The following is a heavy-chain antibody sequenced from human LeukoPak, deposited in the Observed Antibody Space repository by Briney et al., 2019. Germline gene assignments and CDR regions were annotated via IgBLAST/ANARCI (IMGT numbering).Heavy chain of an antibody. V-gene: IGHV4-39*01. CDR1: GGSISTNNYY. CDR3: ARHLSWGPDYYYDSSGPSFDI. Sequence: SETLSLTCTVSGGSISTNNYYWGWIRQPPGKGLEWIGHMYYSGSTYYNPSLKSRVTISLDTSKNLFSLKLSSVTAADTAVYYCARHLSWGPDYYYDSSGPSFDIWGQGTMV. J-gene: IGHJ3*02. CDR2: MYYSGST. D-gene: IGHD3-22*01.